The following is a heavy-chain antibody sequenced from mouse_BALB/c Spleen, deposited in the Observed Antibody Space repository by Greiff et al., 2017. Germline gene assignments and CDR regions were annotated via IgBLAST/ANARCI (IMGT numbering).Heavy chain of an antibody. Sequence: EVQLQESGGGLVKPGGSLKLSCAASGFTFSSYAMSWVRPSPEKRPEWVAEISSGGSYPYYPDTVTGRFTISRDNAKNTLYLEMSSLGSEDTAMYYCARERFAYWGQGTLVTVSA. J-gene: IGHJ3*01. CDR2: ISSGGSYP. V-gene: IGHV5-9-4*01. CDR1: GFTFSSYA. CDR3: ARERFAY.